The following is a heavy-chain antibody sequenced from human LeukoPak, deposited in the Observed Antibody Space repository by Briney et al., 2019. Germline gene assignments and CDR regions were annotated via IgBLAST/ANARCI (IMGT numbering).Heavy chain of an antibody. CDR3: ARPEYDILTGSIMGSFDY. J-gene: IGHJ4*02. D-gene: IGHD3-9*01. Sequence: SETLSLTCTVSGGSISSYYWSWIRQPAGKGLEWIGRIYTSGSTNYNPSLKSRVTMSVDTSKNQFSLKLSSVTPADTAVYYCARPEYDILTGSIMGSFDYWGQGTLVTVSS. CDR1: GGSISSYY. CDR2: IYTSGST. V-gene: IGHV4-4*07.